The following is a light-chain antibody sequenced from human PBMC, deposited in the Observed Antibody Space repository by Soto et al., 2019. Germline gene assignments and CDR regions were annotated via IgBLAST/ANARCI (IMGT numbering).Light chain of an antibody. CDR3: CSYAGSSTFV. V-gene: IGLV2-23*01. CDR1: SSDVGIYNL. Sequence: QSALTQPASVSGSPGQSITISCTGTSSDVGIYNLVSWYQQHPGKAPKLMIYEGSKRPSGVSNRFSGSKSGTTASLTISGLQAEDEAGYYCCSYAGSSTFVFGTGTKVAVL. J-gene: IGLJ1*01. CDR2: EGS.